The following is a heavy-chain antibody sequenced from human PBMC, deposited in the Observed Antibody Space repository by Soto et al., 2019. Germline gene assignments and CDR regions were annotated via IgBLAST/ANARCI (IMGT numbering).Heavy chain of an antibody. J-gene: IGHJ3*02. CDR2: INAGNGNT. CDR1: GYTFTSYA. Sequence: ASVKVSCKASGYTFTSYAMHWVRQAPGQRLEWMGWINAGNGNTKYSQKFQGRVTITRDTSASTAYMELSSQRSEDTAVYYCARDLYGDSPRRAFDIWGQGAMVTVSS. V-gene: IGHV1-3*01. CDR3: ARDLYGDSPRRAFDI. D-gene: IGHD4-17*01.